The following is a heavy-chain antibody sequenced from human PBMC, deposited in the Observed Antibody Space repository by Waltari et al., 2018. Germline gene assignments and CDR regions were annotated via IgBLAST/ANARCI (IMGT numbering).Heavy chain of an antibody. J-gene: IGHJ5*02. CDR2: INHSGST. V-gene: IGHV4-34*01. D-gene: IGHD3-3*01. CDR1: CGSFRGYY. Sequence: QVQLQQWGAGLLKPSETLSLHCAGYCGSFRGYYWSWIRQPPGKGLEWIGEINHSGSTNYNPSLKSRVTISVDTSKNQFSLKLSSVTAADTAVYYCARRVLRFLEWSPGSSWFDPWGQGTLVTVSS. CDR3: ARRVLRFLEWSPGSSWFDP.